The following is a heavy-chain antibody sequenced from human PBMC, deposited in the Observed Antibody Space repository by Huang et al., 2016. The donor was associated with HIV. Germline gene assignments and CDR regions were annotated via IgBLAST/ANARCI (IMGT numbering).Heavy chain of an antibody. CDR2: IRSKSNNYAA. CDR3: TREPRYYFDY. Sequence: CAASGFTFSDFAMHWVRQASWKGLEWVGHIRSKSNNYAAAYVASVRGRFTISRHDSKNTTFLQMNSLKVEDTAIYYCTREPRYYFDYWGRGTLVTVSS. CDR1: GFTFSDFA. J-gene: IGHJ4*02. D-gene: IGHD1-26*01. V-gene: IGHV3-73*01.